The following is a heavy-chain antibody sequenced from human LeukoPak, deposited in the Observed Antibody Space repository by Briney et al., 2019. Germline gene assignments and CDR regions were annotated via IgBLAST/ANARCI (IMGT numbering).Heavy chain of an antibody. CDR1: GFIFSKYW. CDR2: MRQDGSER. Sequence: GGSLRLACAASGFIFSKYWMTWVRQAPGKGLEWVAHMRQDGSERHYADSVKDRFTISRDNGNNSLDLQMHSLRAEDTAVYYCARDCRSPGYHLYASWGQGTLVTLSS. CDR3: ARDCRSPGYHLYAS. V-gene: IGHV3-7*01. D-gene: IGHD6-25*01. J-gene: IGHJ5*02.